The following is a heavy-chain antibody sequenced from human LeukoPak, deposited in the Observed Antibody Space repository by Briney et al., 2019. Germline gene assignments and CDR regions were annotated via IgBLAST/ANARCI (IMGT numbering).Heavy chain of an antibody. Sequence: PGGPLRLSCAASGFTVSSNYMSWVRQAPGKGLEWVSVIYSGGSTYYADSVKGRFTISRDNAKNSLYLQMNSLRAEDTAVYYCAGFPHHYSSIFWGQGTLVTVSS. V-gene: IGHV3-53*01. J-gene: IGHJ4*02. CDR1: GFTVSSNY. D-gene: IGHD6-13*01. CDR2: IYSGGST. CDR3: AGFPHHYSSIF.